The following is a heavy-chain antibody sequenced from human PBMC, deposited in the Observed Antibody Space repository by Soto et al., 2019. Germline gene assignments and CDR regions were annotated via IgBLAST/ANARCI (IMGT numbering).Heavy chain of an antibody. Sequence: VQLVESGGGLVQPGGSLGLSCAASGFTFSAYGMNWVRQSPGKGLEWVSGIIGSGTNTYYADSVKGRFTVSRDNSKNTFYLQMNSLRVEDTAVYYCAKGRAVAGYWYFDLWGRGTLVTVSS. V-gene: IGHV3-23*04. CDR3: AKGRAVAGYWYFDL. D-gene: IGHD6-19*01. J-gene: IGHJ2*01. CDR2: IIGSGTNT. CDR1: GFTFSAYG.